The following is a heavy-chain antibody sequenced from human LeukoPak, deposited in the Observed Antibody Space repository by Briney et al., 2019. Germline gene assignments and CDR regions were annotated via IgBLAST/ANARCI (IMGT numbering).Heavy chain of an antibody. CDR3: ARGPGRYGDFPYYYYYYYMDV. CDR2: ISGSGGST. V-gene: IGHV3-23*01. Sequence: GGSLRLSCAASGFTFSSYGMSWVRQAPGKGLEWVSAISGSGGSTYYADSVKGRFTISRDNRKNTLYLQMNSLRAEDTAVYYCARGPGRYGDFPYYYYYYYMDVWGKGTTVTISS. J-gene: IGHJ6*03. D-gene: IGHD4-17*01. CDR1: GFTFSSYG.